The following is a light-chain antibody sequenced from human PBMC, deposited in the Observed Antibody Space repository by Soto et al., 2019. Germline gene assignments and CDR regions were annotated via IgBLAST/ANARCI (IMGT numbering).Light chain of an antibody. CDR1: PSITSY. Sequence: DIQMTQSPSSLSASVGDRVTITCRASPSITSYLSWYQQQPGKAPKLLIYAASSLQSAVPSRFSGSGSGTDFTLTISSLQPEDFATYYCQQSYSILITIGQGTRLENK. J-gene: IGKJ5*01. V-gene: IGKV1-39*01. CDR3: QQSYSILIT. CDR2: AAS.